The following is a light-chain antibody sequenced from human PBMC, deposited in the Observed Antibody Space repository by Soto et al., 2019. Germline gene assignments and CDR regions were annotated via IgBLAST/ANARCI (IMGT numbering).Light chain of an antibody. CDR3: QQYETFSGP. CDR2: AAS. Sequence: EIKLTLSAAALSASAGERVTITCLASQSISSYLNWYQQKPGKAPKLLIYAASSLQSGVPSRFSGSGSETKFTLTIASLQPDDFATYYCQQYETFSGPFGPGTKVDI. V-gene: IGKV1-39*01. J-gene: IGKJ1*01. CDR1: QSISSY.